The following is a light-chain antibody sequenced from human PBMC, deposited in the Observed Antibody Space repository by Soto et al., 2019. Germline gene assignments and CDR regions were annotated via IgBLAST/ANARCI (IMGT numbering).Light chain of an antibody. CDR3: QSYDSSLSGYV. CDR1: SSNIGAGYE. CDR2: ENN. Sequence: QSVLTQPPSVSEAPGQRVTISCTGSSSNIGAGYEAHWYQQAPGTAPKLLIYENNNRPSGVPDRFSGSKSGTSAFLAITGLQAEDEAGYYCQSYDSSLSGYVFGTGTKVTVL. V-gene: IGLV1-40*01. J-gene: IGLJ1*01.